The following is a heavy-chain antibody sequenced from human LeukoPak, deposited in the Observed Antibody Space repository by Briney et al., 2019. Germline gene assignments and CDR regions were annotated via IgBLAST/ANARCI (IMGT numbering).Heavy chain of an antibody. Sequence: GGSLRLSCAASGFNFSSYEMNWVRQAPGKGLEWVSYIRSSGSTIYYADSVKGRFTISRDNAKNSLYLQMHSLRAEDTAVYYCTRGDRGYAESLYWGRGTLVTVSS. CDR3: TRGDRGYAESLY. V-gene: IGHV3-48*03. CDR1: GFNFSSYE. J-gene: IGHJ4*02. D-gene: IGHD5-12*01. CDR2: IRSSGSTI.